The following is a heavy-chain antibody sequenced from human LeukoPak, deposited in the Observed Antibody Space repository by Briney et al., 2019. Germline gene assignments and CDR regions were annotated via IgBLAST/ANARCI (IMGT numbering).Heavy chain of an antibody. CDR2: INPNSGGT. CDR1: GYTFTGYY. V-gene: IGHV1-2*02. D-gene: IGHD3-10*01. Sequence: ASVKVSCKASGYTFTGYYMHWVRQAPGQGLEWMGWINPNSGGTNYAQKFQGRVTMTRDTSISTAYMDLNRLRPDDTAVYYCVRSPTSGTYYNRPYYFDSWGQGTLLTVSS. J-gene: IGHJ4*02. CDR3: VRSPTSGTYYNRPYYFDS.